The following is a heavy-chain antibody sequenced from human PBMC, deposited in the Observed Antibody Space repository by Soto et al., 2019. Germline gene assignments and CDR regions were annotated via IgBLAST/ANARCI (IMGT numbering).Heavy chain of an antibody. D-gene: IGHD6-6*01. V-gene: IGHV3-48*02. CDR1: GITFSTYS. Sequence: EVQLVESGGGLVQPGGSLRLSCAASGITFSTYSMNWVRQAPGKGLEWVSYISSRSYTIYYVDSVKGRFTISRDNAKNSLYLQMNSLRDEDTSVYYCARGGSSSYNGMDVWGQGTTITVSS. J-gene: IGHJ6*02. CDR2: ISSRSYTI. CDR3: ARGGSSSYNGMDV.